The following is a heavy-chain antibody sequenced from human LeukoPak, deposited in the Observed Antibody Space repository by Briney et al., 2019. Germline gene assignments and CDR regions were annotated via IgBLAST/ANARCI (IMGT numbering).Heavy chain of an antibody. Sequence: GGSLRLSCAVSGFTFSRHWMSWVRQAPGKGLEWLANIKQDGSEKYYVDSVEGRFTISRDNAKNSLYLQMDSLRAEDTAVYYCARSYYGSGTSYGMDVWGQGTTVTVSS. D-gene: IGHD3-10*01. CDR3: ARSYYGSGTSYGMDV. J-gene: IGHJ6*02. CDR2: IKQDGSEK. CDR1: GFTFSRHW. V-gene: IGHV3-7*01.